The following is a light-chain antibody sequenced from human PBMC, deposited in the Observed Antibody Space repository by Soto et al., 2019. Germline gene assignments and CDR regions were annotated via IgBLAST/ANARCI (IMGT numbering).Light chain of an antibody. CDR2: SNN. Sequence: QSVLTQPPSASGTPGQRVTISXXXXXXNIGSNYVYWYQQLPGTAPKLLIYSNNQRPSGVPDRFSGSKSGTSASLAISGLRSEDEADYYCAAWDDSLSGWVFGGGTKLTVL. CDR1: XXNIGSNY. J-gene: IGLJ3*02. CDR3: AAWDDSLSGWV. V-gene: IGLV1-47*02.